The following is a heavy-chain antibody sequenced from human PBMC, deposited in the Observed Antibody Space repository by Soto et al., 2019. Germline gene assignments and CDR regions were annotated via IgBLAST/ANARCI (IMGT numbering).Heavy chain of an antibody. CDR3: ARETPGAPYYDSTPFIDY. J-gene: IGHJ4*02. D-gene: IGHD3-22*01. CDR2: IIPIFGTA. Sequence: SVKVSCKASGGTFSSYAISWVRQAPGQGLEWMGGIIPIFGTANYAQKFQGRVTITADKSTSTAYMELSSLRSEDTAVYYCARETPGAPYYDSTPFIDYWGQGTLVTVSS. V-gene: IGHV1-69*06. CDR1: GGTFSSYA.